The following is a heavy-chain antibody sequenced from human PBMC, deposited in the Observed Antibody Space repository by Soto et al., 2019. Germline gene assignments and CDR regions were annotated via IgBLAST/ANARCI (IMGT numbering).Heavy chain of an antibody. D-gene: IGHD3-10*01. CDR2: ISAYNGNT. CDR1: GYTFSNDG. J-gene: IGHJ6*02. CDR3: ARGGPTSADYYYGMDV. V-gene: IGHV1-18*01. Sequence: ASVKVSCKASGYTFSNDGMNWVRQAPGQGLEWMGWISAYNGNTEYAQNFQGRVTMTTDTSTSTAYMELRSLRSDDTAVYSCARGGPTSADYYYGMDVWGLGTTVTVSS.